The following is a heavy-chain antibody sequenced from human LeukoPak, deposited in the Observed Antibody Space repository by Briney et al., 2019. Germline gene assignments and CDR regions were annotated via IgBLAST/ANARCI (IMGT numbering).Heavy chain of an antibody. J-gene: IGHJ4*02. CDR1: GYTLTELS. V-gene: IGHV1-24*01. CDR2: FDPEDGET. CDR3: ATYPLNYYGSGSYAGGFDY. D-gene: IGHD3-10*01. Sequence: ASVKVSCKVSGYTLTELSMHWVRQAPGKGLEWMGGFDPEDGETIYAQKFQGRVTMTEDASTDTAYMELSSLRSEDTAVYYCATYPLNYYGSGSYAGGFDYWGQGTLVTVSS.